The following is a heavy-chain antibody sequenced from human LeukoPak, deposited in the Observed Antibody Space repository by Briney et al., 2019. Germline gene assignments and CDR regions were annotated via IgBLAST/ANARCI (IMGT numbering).Heavy chain of an antibody. D-gene: IGHD3-10*01. CDR1: GYTFTGYY. Sequence: GASVKVSCKASGYTFTGYYMHWVRQAPGQGLEWMGWINPNSGGTNYAQKFQGRVTMTRDTSISTAYMELSRLRSDDTAVYYCATPLNYGSGSYKHYYYYYMDVWGKGTTVTVSS. V-gene: IGHV1-2*02. CDR3: ATPLNYGSGSYKHYYYYYMDV. CDR2: INPNSGGT. J-gene: IGHJ6*03.